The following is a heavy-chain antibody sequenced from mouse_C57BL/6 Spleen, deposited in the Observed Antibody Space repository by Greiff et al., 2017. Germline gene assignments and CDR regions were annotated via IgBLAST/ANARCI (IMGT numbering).Heavy chain of an antibody. V-gene: IGHV5-16*01. J-gene: IGHJ1*03. D-gene: IGHD1-1*01. CDR2: INYDGSST. CDR3: ARDAYYYGSSYWYFDV. Sequence: VQLKESEGGLVQPGSSMKLSCTASGFTFSDYYMAWVRQVPEKGLEWVANINYDGSSTYYLDSLKSRFIISRDNAKNILYLQMSSLKSEDTATYYCARDAYYYGSSYWYFDVWGTGTTVTVSS. CDR1: GFTFSDYY.